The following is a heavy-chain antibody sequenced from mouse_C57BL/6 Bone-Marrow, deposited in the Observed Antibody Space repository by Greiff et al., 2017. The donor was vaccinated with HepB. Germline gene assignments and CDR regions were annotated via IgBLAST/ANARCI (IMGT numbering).Heavy chain of an antibody. Sequence: VQLQQSGAELVKPGASVKISCKASGYAFSSYWMNWVKQRPGKGLEWIGQIYPGDGDTNYNGKFKGKATLTADKSSSTAYMQLSSLTSEDSAVYFCARFYYGSSAMDYWGQGTSVTVSS. V-gene: IGHV1-80*01. CDR2: IYPGDGDT. CDR3: ARFYYGSSAMDY. D-gene: IGHD1-1*01. J-gene: IGHJ4*01. CDR1: GYAFSSYW.